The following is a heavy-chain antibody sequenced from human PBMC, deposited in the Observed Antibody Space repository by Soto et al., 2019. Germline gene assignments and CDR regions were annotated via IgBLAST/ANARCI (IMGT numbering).Heavy chain of an antibody. J-gene: IGHJ4*02. CDR2: ISYDGSNK. V-gene: IGHV3-30-3*01. CDR1: GFTFSSYA. CDR3: ARALNYYDSSGYYYRYFDY. D-gene: IGHD3-22*01. Sequence: GGSLRLSCAASGFTFSSYAMHWVRQAPGKGLEWVAVISYDGSNKYYADSVKGRFTISRDNSKNTLYLQMNSLRAEDTAVYYCARALNYYDSSGYYYRYFDYWGQGTLVTVSS.